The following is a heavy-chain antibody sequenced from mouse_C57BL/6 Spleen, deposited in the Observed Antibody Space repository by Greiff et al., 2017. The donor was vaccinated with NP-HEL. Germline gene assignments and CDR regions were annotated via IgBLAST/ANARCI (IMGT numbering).Heavy chain of an antibody. D-gene: IGHD2-4*01. CDR3: ARFVGGLRGFAY. J-gene: IGHJ3*01. CDR2: IDPSDSYT. CDR1: GYTFTSYW. V-gene: IGHV1-69*01. Sequence: QVQLQQPGAELVMPGASVKLSCKASGYTFTSYWMHWVKQRPGQGLEWIGEIDPSDSYTNYNQKFKGKSTLTVDKSSSTAYMQLSSLTSEDSAVYYCARFVGGLRGFAYWGQGTLVTVSA.